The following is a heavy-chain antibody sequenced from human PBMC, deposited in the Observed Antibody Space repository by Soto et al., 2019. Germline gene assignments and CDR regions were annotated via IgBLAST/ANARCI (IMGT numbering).Heavy chain of an antibody. CDR1: GDSISSTHW. J-gene: IGHJ5*02. Sequence: QVYLHQSGPGLVKPSGTLSLTCAVSGDSISSTHWWSWVRQTPGKGLEWIGEVYHSGSTSYNPSRQRRATMPVGKSNNQFSLKLTCVTAADPAVYYCASLPPRIVVTVLPIPTWGQGTLVSVSS. D-gene: IGHD2-21*01. V-gene: IGHV4-4*02. CDR2: VYHSGST. CDR3: ASLPPRIVVTVLPIPT.